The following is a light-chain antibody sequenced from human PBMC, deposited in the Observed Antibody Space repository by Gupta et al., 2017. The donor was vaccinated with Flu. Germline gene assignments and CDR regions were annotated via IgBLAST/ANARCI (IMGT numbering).Light chain of an antibody. CDR1: NSDVGGYHF. J-gene: IGLJ1*01. CDR3: SSHTDANTRV. Sequence: QSALTQPASVSGSPGQSITISCTGTNSDVGGYHFVSWYQHPPGRAPKLLIYEVTKRPSEISDRFSGSKSGNTASLTISGLQPEDEADYFCSSHTDANTRVFGSGSRVTVL. V-gene: IGLV2-14*01. CDR2: EVT.